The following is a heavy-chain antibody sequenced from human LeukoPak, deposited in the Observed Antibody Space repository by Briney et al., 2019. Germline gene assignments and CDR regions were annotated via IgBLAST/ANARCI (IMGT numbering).Heavy chain of an antibody. V-gene: IGHV1-2*06. CDR1: GYTFTSNY. Sequence: ASVKVSCKTSGYTFTSNYIHWVRQAPGQGLEWMGRINPNSGGTNYAQKFQGRVTMTRDTSISTAYMELSRLRSDDTAVYYCARGCSSTSCYTEFDYWGQGTLVTVSS. D-gene: IGHD2-2*02. J-gene: IGHJ4*02. CDR3: ARGCSSTSCYTEFDY. CDR2: INPNSGGT.